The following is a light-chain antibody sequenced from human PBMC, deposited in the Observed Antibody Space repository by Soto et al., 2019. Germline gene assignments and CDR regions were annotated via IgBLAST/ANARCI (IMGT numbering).Light chain of an antibody. CDR2: DAS. CDR3: QQYDDLPQVT. J-gene: IGKJ3*01. V-gene: IGKV1-33*01. CDR1: QDIANR. Sequence: DIQMTQSPPSLSASVGDRVSMTCQSSQDIANRLNWYQQKPGKAPKLLIYDASNFDAGVPSRFSASGSGTDFTFAITNLQPEDIATYFCQQYDDLPQVTFGPGTKVD.